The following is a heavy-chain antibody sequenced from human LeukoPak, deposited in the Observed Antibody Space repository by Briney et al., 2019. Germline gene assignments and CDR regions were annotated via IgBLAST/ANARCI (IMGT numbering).Heavy chain of an antibody. V-gene: IGHV4-39*01. D-gene: IGHD6-19*01. CDR3: ATYSGYSSGWYPHTLFDY. Sequence: SETLSLTCTVSGGSISSSSYSWGWIRQPPGKGLEWIGSIYYSGSTYYNPSLKSRLTISVDTSKNQFSLKLSSVTAADTAVYYCATYSGYSSGWYPHTLFDYWGQGTLVTVSS. J-gene: IGHJ4*02. CDR1: GGSISSSSYS. CDR2: IYYSGST.